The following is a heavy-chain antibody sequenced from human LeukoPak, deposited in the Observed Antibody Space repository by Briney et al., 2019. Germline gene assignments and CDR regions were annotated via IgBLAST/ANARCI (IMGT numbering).Heavy chain of an antibody. CDR1: GFTFSSYA. D-gene: IGHD6-19*01. J-gene: IGHJ3*02. CDR2: ISYDGSNK. V-gene: IGHV3-30-3*01. Sequence: GGSLRLSCAASGFTFSSYAMHWVRQAPGKGLEWVAVISYDGSNKYYADSVKGRFTISRDNSKNTLYLQMNSLRAEDTAVYYCARGRREQWPSMHGAFDIGGQGTMVTVSS. CDR3: ARGRREQWPSMHGAFDI.